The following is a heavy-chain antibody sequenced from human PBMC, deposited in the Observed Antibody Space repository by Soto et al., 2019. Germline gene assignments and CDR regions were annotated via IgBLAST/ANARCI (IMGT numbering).Heavy chain of an antibody. CDR2: ISSSSSTI. D-gene: IGHD2-2*03. Sequence: PGGSLRLSCAASRFTFSSYSMNWVRQAPGKGLEWVSYISSSSSTIYYADSVKGRFTISRDNAKNSLYLQMSSLRAEDTAVYYCASLDIVVVPAANGYNWFDPWGQGTLVTVSS. J-gene: IGHJ5*02. CDR3: ASLDIVVVPAANGYNWFDP. CDR1: RFTFSSYS. V-gene: IGHV3-48*01.